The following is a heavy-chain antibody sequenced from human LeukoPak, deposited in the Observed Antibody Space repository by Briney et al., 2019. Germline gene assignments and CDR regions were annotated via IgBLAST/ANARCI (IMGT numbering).Heavy chain of an antibody. J-gene: IGHJ3*02. CDR1: GGSISSYY. CDR3: ARVPYYYDSSGYPDAFDI. D-gene: IGHD3-22*01. CDR2: IYYSGST. V-gene: IGHV4-59*08. Sequence: SETLSLTCTVSGGSISSYYWSWIRQPPRKGLEWIGYIYYSGSTNYNPSLKSRVTISVDTSKNQFSLKLSSVTAADTAVYYCARVPYYYDSSGYPDAFDIWGQGTMVTVSS.